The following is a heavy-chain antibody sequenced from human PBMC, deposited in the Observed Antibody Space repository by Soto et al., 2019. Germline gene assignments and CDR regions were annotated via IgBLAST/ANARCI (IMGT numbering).Heavy chain of an antibody. CDR2: IYSSGAT. CDR1: ARSPSSYY. V-gene: IGHV4-59*01. J-gene: IGHJ6*02. CDR3: ARAAGYCSSTSCYYYYYYGMDV. D-gene: IGHD2-2*01. Sequence: SQTLSLTCTVAARSPSSYYSSWIRQPPRRVLEWVGYIYSSGATNYNPSLKSRVTISVARSKNQSSLRLRSLALTTTACFYCARAAGYCSSTSCYYYYYYGMDVWGQGTTVTVSS.